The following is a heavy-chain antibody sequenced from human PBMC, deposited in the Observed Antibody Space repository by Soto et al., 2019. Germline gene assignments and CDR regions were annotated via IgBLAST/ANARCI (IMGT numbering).Heavy chain of an antibody. CDR1: GLTFSSYA. Sequence: EVQLLESGGGLVQPGGFLRLSCAASGLTFSSYAMGWVRQAPGKGLEWVSGISDSGGSTHYADSVKGRFTISRDNSKNRLYLQMNSLRGEETAVYYCAKRANFWSGFEYWGKATLLTVS. V-gene: IGHV3-23*01. CDR3: AKRANFWSGFEY. D-gene: IGHD3-3*01. CDR2: ISDSGGST. J-gene: IGHJ4*02.